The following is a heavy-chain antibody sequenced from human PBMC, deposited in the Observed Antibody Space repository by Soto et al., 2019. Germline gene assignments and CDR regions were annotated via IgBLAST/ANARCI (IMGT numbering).Heavy chain of an antibody. V-gene: IGHV3-23*01. CDR3: AKAVLLWFGELLYPLDY. CDR2: ISGSGGST. Sequence: GSLRLSCAVSGFRFRDYWMSWVRQAPGKGLEWVSAISGSGGSTYYADSVKGRFTISRDNSKNTLYLQMNSLRAEDTAVYYCAKAVLLWFGELLYPLDYWGQGTLVTVSS. CDR1: GFRFRDYW. J-gene: IGHJ4*02. D-gene: IGHD3-10*01.